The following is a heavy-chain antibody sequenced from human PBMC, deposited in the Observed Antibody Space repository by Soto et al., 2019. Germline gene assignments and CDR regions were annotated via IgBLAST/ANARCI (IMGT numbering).Heavy chain of an antibody. CDR2: MDSVGSST. V-gene: IGHV3-74*01. CDR3: ARGRPYGMDV. CDR1: GFTFVGYG. J-gene: IGHJ6*02. Sequence: EVQLVESGGGLVQPGGPLRFPCAASGFTFVGYGLKWVPQPQGKGLVGVSRMDSVGSSTTYADSVKGRFTTSRDNAKNTLYLQMSSLRVEDTAVYYCARGRPYGMDVWGQGTTVTVSS.